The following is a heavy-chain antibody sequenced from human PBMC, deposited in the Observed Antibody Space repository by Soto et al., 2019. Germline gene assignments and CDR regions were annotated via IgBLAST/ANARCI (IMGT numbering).Heavy chain of an antibody. CDR2: IFHGGNT. Sequence: SETLSLTCAVSGFFISSCNYWGWIRKPPGKGLEWIESIFHGGNTYYTPSLKTRVTTSVDMSKNQFSLNLNSVTAADTAVYSCARTRWYDAFDVWGQGTVVTVSS. CDR3: ARTRWYDAFDV. D-gene: IGHD2-15*01. J-gene: IGHJ3*01. V-gene: IGHV4-38-2*01. CDR1: GFFISSCNY.